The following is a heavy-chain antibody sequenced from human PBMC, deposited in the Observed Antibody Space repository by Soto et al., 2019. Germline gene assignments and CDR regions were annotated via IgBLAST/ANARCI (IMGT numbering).Heavy chain of an antibody. CDR1: GFTFSNYE. CDR3: ARRGYGSRWPNVYMDV. V-gene: IGHV3-64*01. Sequence: EAQLVESGGGLVQPGGSLRLSCAASGFTFSNYEMHWVRQAPGKGLECVSGISNNGAHTDYAKSVKGRFTISRDNYENTLYLQMGSLRAEDMALYYCARRGYGSRWPNVYMDVWGKGTTVTVSS. J-gene: IGHJ6*03. D-gene: IGHD6-13*01. CDR2: ISNNGAHT.